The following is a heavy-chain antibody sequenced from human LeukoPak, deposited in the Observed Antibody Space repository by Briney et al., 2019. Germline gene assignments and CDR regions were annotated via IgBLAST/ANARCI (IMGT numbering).Heavy chain of an antibody. CDR2: IIPIFGTA. D-gene: IGHD5-12*01. Sequence: SVKVSCKASGGTFRSYAISWVRQAPGQGLEWMGGIIPIFGTANYAQKFQGRVTITADESTSTAYMELSSLRSEDTAVYYCASTPGYSGYGGAFDYWGQGTLVTVSS. V-gene: IGHV1-69*13. CDR1: GGTFRSYA. CDR3: ASTPGYSGYGGAFDY. J-gene: IGHJ4*02.